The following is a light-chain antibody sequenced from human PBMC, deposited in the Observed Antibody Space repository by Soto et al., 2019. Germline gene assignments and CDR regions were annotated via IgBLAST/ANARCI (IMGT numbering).Light chain of an antibody. Sequence: EIVLTPSPATLSLSPGERATLSCRASQSVSRHLAWYQQKPGQAPRLLISDASNRATGIPARFSGSGSGTDFTITISSLEPEDFAVYYCQQRNNWPPVTFGGGTTVDSK. CDR3: QQRNNWPPVT. CDR1: QSVSRH. V-gene: IGKV3-11*01. CDR2: DAS. J-gene: IGKJ4*01.